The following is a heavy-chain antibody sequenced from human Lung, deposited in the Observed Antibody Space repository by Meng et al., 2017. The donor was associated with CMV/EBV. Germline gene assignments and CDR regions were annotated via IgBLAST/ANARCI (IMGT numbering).Heavy chain of an antibody. CDR2: IYYSGST. J-gene: IGHJ4*01. V-gene: IGHV4-59*12. CDR1: TRSISGYY. D-gene: IGHD2-15*01. Sequence: SERLSLTCTLSTRSISGYYWRWDRPQAGSELEWIAYIYYSGSTTYNPSLKSRVTVSLDLSKNQFSLKLNSVTAADTAVYYCARGGSVGYCRDSACWGYLDYWGHGALVTVSS. CDR3: ARGGSVGYCRDSACWGYLDY.